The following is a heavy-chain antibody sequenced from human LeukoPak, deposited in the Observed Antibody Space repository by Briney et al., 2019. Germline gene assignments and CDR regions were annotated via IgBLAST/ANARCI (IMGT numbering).Heavy chain of an antibody. CDR2: ISGSGGST. J-gene: IGHJ4*02. D-gene: IGHD2-15*01. CDR3: AKQYCSGGSCGNDY. Sequence: ETLSLTCNVSGVSISSSSYYWGWIRQPPGKGLEWVSAISGSGGSTYYADSVKGRFTISRDNSKNTLYLQMNSLRAEDTAVYYCAKQYCSGGSCGNDYWGQGTLVTVSS. V-gene: IGHV3-23*01. CDR1: GVSISSSSYY.